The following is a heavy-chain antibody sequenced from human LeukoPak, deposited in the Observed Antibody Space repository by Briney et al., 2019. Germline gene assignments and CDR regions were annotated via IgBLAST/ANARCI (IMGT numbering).Heavy chain of an antibody. CDR1: GGSFSGYY. CDR3: ARVLLYNYDFWSGSERHFDY. V-gene: IGHV4-34*01. Sequence: PSETLSLTCAVYGGSFSGYYWSWIRQPPGKGLEWIGEINHSGSTNYNPSLKSRVTISVDTSKNQFSLKLSSVTAADTAVYYCARVLLYNYDFWSGSERHFDYWGQGTLVTVSS. CDR2: INHSGST. J-gene: IGHJ4*02. D-gene: IGHD3-3*01.